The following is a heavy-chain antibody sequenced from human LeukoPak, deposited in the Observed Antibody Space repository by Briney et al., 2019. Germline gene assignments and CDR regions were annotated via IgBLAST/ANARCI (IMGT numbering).Heavy chain of an antibody. D-gene: IGHD2-21*01. CDR2: IYYSGST. CDR3: ARAIPWSLDY. J-gene: IGHJ4*02. Sequence: SETLSLTCTVSGGSISSFYWSWIRQPPGKGLEWIGYIYYSGSTNYNPSLKSRVTISVDTSKNQFSLKLSSVTAADTAVYYCARAIPWSLDYWGQGTLVTVSS. V-gene: IGHV4-59*01. CDR1: GGSISSFY.